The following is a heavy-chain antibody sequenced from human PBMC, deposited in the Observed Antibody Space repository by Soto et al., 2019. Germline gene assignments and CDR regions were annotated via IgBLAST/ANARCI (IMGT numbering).Heavy chain of an antibody. V-gene: IGHV3-23*04. J-gene: IGHJ4*02. D-gene: IGHD4-17*01. CDR1: GFRFSNYA. CDR2: VSRSGRTT. CDR3: ARAQPTTVTPLGY. Sequence: EVQLVESGGGLVQPGGSLRLSCSASGFRFSNYAMSWVHQGPGKGLEWVSGVSRSGRTTYYADSVKGRLTISRDNSENTLYLRMNSLRVEDMAVYYCARAQPTTVTPLGYWGQGTLVTVSS.